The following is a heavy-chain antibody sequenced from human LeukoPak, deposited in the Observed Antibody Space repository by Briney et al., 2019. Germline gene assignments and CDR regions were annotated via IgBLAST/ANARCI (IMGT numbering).Heavy chain of an antibody. CDR3: ARGTARDAFDI. Sequence: PSETLSLTCTVSGGSISSGGYYWSWIRQHPGKGLEWIGYIYYSGSTYYNPSLKSRVTISVDTSKSQFSLKLSSVTAADTAVYYCARGTARDAFDIWGQGPMVTVSS. J-gene: IGHJ3*02. D-gene: IGHD6-25*01. V-gene: IGHV4-31*03. CDR1: GGSISSGGYY. CDR2: IYYSGST.